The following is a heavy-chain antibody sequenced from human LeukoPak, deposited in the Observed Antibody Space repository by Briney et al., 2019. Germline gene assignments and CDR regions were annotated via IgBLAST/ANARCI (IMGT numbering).Heavy chain of an antibody. D-gene: IGHD6-19*01. CDR1: GFTFSSYA. V-gene: IGHV3-23*01. CDR2: NSAGGSST. J-gene: IGHJ4*02. Sequence: QPGGSLRLSCAASGFTFSSYAMSWVRQSPGKGLEWVSVNSAGGSSTYYADSVKGRFTISRDNPKNTLYLQMNSLRAEDTAVYHCAKDGRDSNGWYRNYFDYWGQGTLVTVSS. CDR3: AKDGRDSNGWYRNYFDY.